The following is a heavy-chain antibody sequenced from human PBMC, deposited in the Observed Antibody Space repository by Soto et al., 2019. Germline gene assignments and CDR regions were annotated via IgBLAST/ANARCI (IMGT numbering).Heavy chain of an antibody. CDR3: ARFGSAPYYYYGVDV. D-gene: IGHD3-10*01. CDR2: VSGYNGNT. V-gene: IGHV1-18*01. CDR1: GYIFTNYD. J-gene: IGHJ6*02. Sequence: QVQLMQSEPEVRKPGASVKVSCKASGYIFTNYDITWVRQAPGQGLEWMGWVSGYNGNTKYAQKFQDRVTMTTDTSTSTVYMELRSLRSDDTAVYYCARFGSAPYYYYGVDVWGQGTTVFVSS.